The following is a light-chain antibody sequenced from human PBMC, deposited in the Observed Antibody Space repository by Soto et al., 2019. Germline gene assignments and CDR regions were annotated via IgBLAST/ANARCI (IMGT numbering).Light chain of an antibody. J-gene: IGLJ3*02. CDR1: SSDVGGYNF. V-gene: IGLV2-14*03. CDR3: NSYTSYNTQWL. Sequence: QSVLTQPASVSGSPGQSITISCTGTSSDVGGYNFVSWYQQHPGKAPRLLIYDVTNRPSGVSDRFSGSKSGNTASLTISGLQAEDEAHYYCNSYTSYNTQWLFGGGTKVTVL. CDR2: DVT.